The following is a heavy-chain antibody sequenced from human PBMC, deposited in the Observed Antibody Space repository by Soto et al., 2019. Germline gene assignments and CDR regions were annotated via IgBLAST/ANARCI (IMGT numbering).Heavy chain of an antibody. CDR1: GFTVTSNY. V-gene: IGHV3-53*01. CDR3: SRDYVYGSGGSCYGVRMDV. Sequence: GGSLRLSCAASGFTVTSNYMNWVRQPPGKGLEWVSIIYSSGATYYADSVKGRFTISRDKSKNTLYLQMGNLRAEDTAMYYCSRDYVYGSGGSCYGVRMDVWGKGTTVTVSS. J-gene: IGHJ6*03. CDR2: IYSSGAT. D-gene: IGHD2-15*01.